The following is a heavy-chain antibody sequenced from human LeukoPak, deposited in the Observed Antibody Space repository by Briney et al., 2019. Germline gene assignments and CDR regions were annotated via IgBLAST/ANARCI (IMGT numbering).Heavy chain of an antibody. J-gene: IGHJ4*02. CDR3: ARDLSYSRSSGGSFDY. CDR2: IKQDGSEK. D-gene: IGHD6-6*01. V-gene: IGHV3-7*05. Sequence: GGSLRLSCAASGFTFSSYWMSWVRQAPGKGLEWVANIKQDGSEKYYVDSVKGRFTISRDNAKNSLSLQMDSLRAEDTAVYYCARDLSYSRSSGGSFDYWGQGTLVAVSS. CDR1: GFTFSSYW.